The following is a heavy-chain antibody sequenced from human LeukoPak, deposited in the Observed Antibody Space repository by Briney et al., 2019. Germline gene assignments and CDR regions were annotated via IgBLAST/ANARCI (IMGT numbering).Heavy chain of an antibody. CDR1: GFTFSSYS. CDR2: ISSSSSYI. J-gene: IGHJ4*02. CDR3: ARDGGGNSFDY. D-gene: IGHD4-23*01. V-gene: IGHV3-21*01. Sequence: GGSLRLSCAASGFTFSSYSMNWVRQAPGKGLEWVSSISSSSSYIYYADSVKGRFTIFRDNAKNSLYLQMNSLRAEDTAVYYFARDGGGNSFDYWGQGTLVTVSS.